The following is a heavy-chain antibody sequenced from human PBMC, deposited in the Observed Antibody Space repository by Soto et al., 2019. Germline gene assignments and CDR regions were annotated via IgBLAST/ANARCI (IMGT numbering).Heavy chain of an antibody. Sequence: PEGSLILSCAAYGFTFDDYSMHWVRQAPGKGLEWVSGISWNSGSVGYADSVEGRFTISRDNTRNSLYLQMNSLRPEDTAFYYCAKDGFSGNSTNWLDPWGQGTLVTVSS. CDR1: GFTFDDYS. V-gene: IGHV3-9*01. J-gene: IGHJ5*02. D-gene: IGHD3-10*01. CDR3: AKDGFSGNSTNWLDP. CDR2: ISWNSGSV.